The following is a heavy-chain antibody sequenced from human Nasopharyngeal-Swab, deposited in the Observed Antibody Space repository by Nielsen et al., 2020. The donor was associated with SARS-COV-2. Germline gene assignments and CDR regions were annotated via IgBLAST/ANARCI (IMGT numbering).Heavy chain of an antibody. CDR2: IYSFGST. CDR1: GFSVSNHY. V-gene: IGHV3-53*01. D-gene: IGHD2/OR15-2a*01. J-gene: IGHJ6*03. CDR3: ARGIYESDVPYMDV. Sequence: GESLKISCAASGFSVSNHYMGWVRQAPGRGLEWVSVIYSFGSTYDASSLRGRFTISRDSPKNTLYLQMNNLRAEDTAVYYCARGIYESDVPYMDVWGKGTTVTVSS.